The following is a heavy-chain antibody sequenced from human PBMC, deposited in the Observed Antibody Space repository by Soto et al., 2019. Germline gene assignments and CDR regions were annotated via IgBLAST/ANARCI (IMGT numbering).Heavy chain of an antibody. J-gene: IGHJ4*02. CDR2: INHSGST. Sequence: ETLSLTCAVYGGSFSGYYWSWIRQPPGKGLEWIGEINHSGSTNYNPSLKSRVTISVDTSKNQFSLKLSSVTAADTAVYYCARGGQLGDFDYWGQGTLVTVSS. D-gene: IGHD6-6*01. CDR3: ARGGQLGDFDY. CDR1: GGSFSGYY. V-gene: IGHV4-34*01.